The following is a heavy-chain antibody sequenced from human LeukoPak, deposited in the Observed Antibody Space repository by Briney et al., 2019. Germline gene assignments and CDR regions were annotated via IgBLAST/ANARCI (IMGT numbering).Heavy chain of an antibody. CDR2: INPNSGGT. D-gene: IGHD6-19*01. CDR3: ARGLAVAGSRFDY. CDR1: GYTFTGCY. Sequence: GASVKVSCKASGYTFTGCYMHWVRQAPGQGLEWMGWINPNSGGTNYAQKFQGWVTMTRDTSISTAYMELSRLRSDDTAVYYCARGLAVAGSRFDYWGQGTLVTVSS. J-gene: IGHJ4*02. V-gene: IGHV1-2*04.